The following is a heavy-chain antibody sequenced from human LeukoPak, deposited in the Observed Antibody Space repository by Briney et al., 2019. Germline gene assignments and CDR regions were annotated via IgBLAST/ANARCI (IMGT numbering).Heavy chain of an antibody. CDR1: GYTFSGYY. CDR3: TRAVLLGTDFDY. Sequence: ASVKVSCKASGYTFSGYYMHWVRQAPGQGLEWMGWINPNSGGTNYAQKFQGRVTMTRDTSISAAYMELSRLRSDDTAVYYCTRAVLLGTDFDYWGQGTLVTVSS. J-gene: IGHJ4*02. D-gene: IGHD5-18*01. CDR2: INPNSGGT. V-gene: IGHV1-2*02.